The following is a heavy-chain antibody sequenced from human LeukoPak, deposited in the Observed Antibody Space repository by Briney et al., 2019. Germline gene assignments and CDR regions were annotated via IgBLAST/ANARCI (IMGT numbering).Heavy chain of an antibody. D-gene: IGHD3/OR15-3a*01. J-gene: IGHJ6*03. CDR2: IYYSGST. V-gene: IGHV4-59*12. CDR3: ARVCGPRARERGDYYYMDV. Sequence: SETLSLTCTVSGGSISSYYWSWIRQPPGKGLEWIGYIYYSGSTNYNPSLKSRVTISVDRSKNQFSLKLSSVTAADTAVYYCARVCGPRARERGDYYYMDVWGKGTTVTVSS. CDR1: GGSISSYY.